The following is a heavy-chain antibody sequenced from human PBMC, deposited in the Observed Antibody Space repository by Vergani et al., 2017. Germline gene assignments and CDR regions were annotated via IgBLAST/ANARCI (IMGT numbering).Heavy chain of an antibody. CDR1: RYSFTSYW. J-gene: IGHJ5*02. CDR2: IYAGDSDV. Sequence: EVQLVQSGAEVKKPGESLTISCKGSRYSFTSYWIGWVRQMPGKGLEWMGIIYAGDSDVRYSPSFQGQVTMSVDKSLSTAYLQWSSLKASDTATYYCAKTHDFSSLYSSYNWFDPWGQGTQVTVSS. D-gene: IGHD3-3*01. V-gene: IGHV5-51*01. CDR3: AKTHDFSSLYSSYNWFDP.